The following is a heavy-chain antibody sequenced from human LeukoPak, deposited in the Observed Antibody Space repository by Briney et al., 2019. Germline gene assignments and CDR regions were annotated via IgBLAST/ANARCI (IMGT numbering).Heavy chain of an antibody. CDR1: GFTFSSYE. CDR3: TRGEQLNYFAY. V-gene: IGHV3-48*03. Sequence: PGRSLRLSCAASGFTFSSYEMSWVRQAPGKGLEWVSYISSSGTTEKYADSVKGRFTISRDNAKNSLYLQMYSLRADDTAVYYCTRGEQLNYFAYWGQGALVTVSS. D-gene: IGHD1-26*01. J-gene: IGHJ4*02. CDR2: ISSSGTTE.